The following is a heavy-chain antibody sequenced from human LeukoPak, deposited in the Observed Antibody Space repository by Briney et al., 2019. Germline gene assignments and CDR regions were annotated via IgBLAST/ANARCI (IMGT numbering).Heavy chain of an antibody. V-gene: IGHV1-46*01. D-gene: IGHD5-18*01. CDR1: GYTFTSYY. CDR2: INPSGGST. CDR3: ARGPEDTAMVTIYYCYMDV. Sequence: GASVKVSCKASGYTFTSYYMHWVRQAPGQGPEWMGIINPSGGSTSYAQKFQGRVTMTRDMSTSTVYMELSSLRSEDTAVYYCARGPEDTAMVTIYYCYMDVWGKGTTVTVSS. J-gene: IGHJ6*03.